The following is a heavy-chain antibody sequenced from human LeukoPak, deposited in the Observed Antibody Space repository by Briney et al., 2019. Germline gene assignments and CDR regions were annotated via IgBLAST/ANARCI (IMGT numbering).Heavy chain of an antibody. V-gene: IGHV4-4*02. D-gene: IGHD3-16*01. CDR3: ARGQGARYYYYYGMDV. Sequence: SETLSLTCAVSGGSISSSNWWSWVRQPPGKGLEWIGEIYHSGSTNYNPSLKSRVTISVDRSKNQFSLKLSSVTAADTAVYYCARGQGARYYYYYGMDVWGQGTTVTVSS. CDR1: GGSISSSNW. J-gene: IGHJ6*02. CDR2: IYHSGST.